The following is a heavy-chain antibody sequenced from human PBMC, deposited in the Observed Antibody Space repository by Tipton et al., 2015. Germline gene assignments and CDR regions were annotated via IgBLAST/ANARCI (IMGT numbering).Heavy chain of an antibody. D-gene: IGHD3-22*01. J-gene: IGHJ4*02. V-gene: IGHV4-31*03. CDR2: IYYSGST. CDR1: GDSVSSPYYS. Sequence: TLSLTCSVSGDSVSSPYYSWNWIRQPPGKGLEWIGYIYYSGSTYYNPSLKSRVIISVDTSENQFSLNLSSVTAADTAVYYCAREVWYNDSTGYDYWGQGTLVTVSS. CDR3: AREVWYNDSTGYDY.